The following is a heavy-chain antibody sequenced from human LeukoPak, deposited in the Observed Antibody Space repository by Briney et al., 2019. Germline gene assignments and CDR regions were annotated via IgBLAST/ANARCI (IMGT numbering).Heavy chain of an antibody. Sequence: PGRSLRLSCAASGFTFDDYAMHWVRQAPGKGLEWVSGISWNSGSIGYADSVKGRFTISRDNAKNSLYLQMNSLRAEDTALYYCAKDISTPYGDYEILLDYWGQGTLVTVSS. CDR2: ISWNSGSI. D-gene: IGHD4-17*01. J-gene: IGHJ4*02. CDR3: AKDISTPYGDYEILLDY. V-gene: IGHV3-9*01. CDR1: GFTFDDYA.